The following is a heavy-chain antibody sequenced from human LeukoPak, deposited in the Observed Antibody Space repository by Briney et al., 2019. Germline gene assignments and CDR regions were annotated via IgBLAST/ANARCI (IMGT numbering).Heavy chain of an antibody. CDR3: ARDEFWSGTFDY. V-gene: IGHV4-30-2*01. J-gene: IGHJ4*02. CDR2: IYHSGST. Sequence: SQTLSLTCTVSGGSISSGGYYWSWIRQPPGKGLEWIGYIYHSGSTYYNPSLKSRVTISVDRSKNQFSLKLSSVTAADTAVYYCARDEFWSGTFDYWGQGTLVTVSS. D-gene: IGHD3-3*01. CDR1: GGSISSGGYY.